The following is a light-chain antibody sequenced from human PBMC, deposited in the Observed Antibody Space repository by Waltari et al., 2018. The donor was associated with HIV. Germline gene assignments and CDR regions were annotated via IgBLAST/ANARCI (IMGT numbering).Light chain of an antibody. J-gene: IGKJ5*01. Sequence: DIQLTQSPSFLSASVGDRVTITCRASQGVSSYLAWYQQEPGKAPKLLIYAASTVQSGVPSGFSGSGSGAEFTLTISCRQPEDFATYYGQQLHTSPITFGQGTRLEIK. CDR3: QQLHTSPIT. CDR1: QGVSSY. V-gene: IGKV1-9*01. CDR2: AAS.